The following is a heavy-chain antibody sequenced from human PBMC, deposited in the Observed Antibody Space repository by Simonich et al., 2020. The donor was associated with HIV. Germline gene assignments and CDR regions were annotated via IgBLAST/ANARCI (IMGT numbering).Heavy chain of an antibody. CDR2: IIPIRGIA. J-gene: IGHJ3*02. CDR3: ASLGAPHAFDI. Sequence: QVQLVQSGAEVKKPGSSVKVSCKASGGTSSSVAISWGRQAPGQGLEWVGGIIPIRGIAKYAQKCQGRVTITADKSTSTADMELSSLRSEDTAVYFCASLGAPHAFDIWGQGTMVTVSS. D-gene: IGHD3-16*01. V-gene: IGHV1-69*09. CDR1: GGTSSSVA.